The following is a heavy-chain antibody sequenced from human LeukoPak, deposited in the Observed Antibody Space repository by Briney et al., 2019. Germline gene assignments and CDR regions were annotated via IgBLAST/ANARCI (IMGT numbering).Heavy chain of an antibody. D-gene: IGHD1-26*01. Sequence: GGSLRLSCAASGFTFSSYAMSWVRQAPGKGLEWVSAISGGGGSTYYADSVKGRFTISRDNSKNTLYLQMNSLRPEDTAIYYCARVRGSYYGVYYFDYWGQGTLVTVSS. CDR3: ARVRGSYYGVYYFDY. V-gene: IGHV3-23*01. J-gene: IGHJ4*02. CDR2: ISGGGGST. CDR1: GFTFSSYA.